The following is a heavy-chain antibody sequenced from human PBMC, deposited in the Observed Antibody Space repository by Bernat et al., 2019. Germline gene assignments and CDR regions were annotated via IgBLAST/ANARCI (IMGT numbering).Heavy chain of an antibody. CDR1: EFTFGTYW. J-gene: IGHJ4*02. D-gene: IGHD6-13*01. V-gene: IGHV3-74*01. Sequence: EVRVVEPGGGLVQPGGSLKISCVVSEFTFGTYWMHWVRQAPGKGPVWVSRINHDESSTDYADSVKGRFTISRDNAKNTLYLQMNNVGAEDTAVYYCARYKPGYSSSYFDYWGQGTLVTVSS. CDR3: ARYKPGYSSSYFDY. CDR2: INHDESST.